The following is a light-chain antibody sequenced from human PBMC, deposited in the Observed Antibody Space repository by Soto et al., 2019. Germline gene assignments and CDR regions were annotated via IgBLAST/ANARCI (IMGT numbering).Light chain of an antibody. V-gene: IGKV3-20*01. Sequence: EIVLTQSPGTLSLSPGERATLSCRASQSISNNYLTWYQQKPGQAPRLLIYGASSRATGIPDRFSGSGSGTDFTLTISGLEPEDFAVYYCQYPGTFGPGTKVDIK. CDR1: QSISNNY. J-gene: IGKJ3*01. CDR3: QYPGT. CDR2: GAS.